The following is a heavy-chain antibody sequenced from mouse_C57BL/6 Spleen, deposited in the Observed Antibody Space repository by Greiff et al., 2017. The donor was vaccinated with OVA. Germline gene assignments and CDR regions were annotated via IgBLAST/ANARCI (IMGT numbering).Heavy chain of an antibody. V-gene: IGHV5-6*01. Sequence: EVQLVESGGDLVKPGGSLKLSCAASGFTFSSYGMSWVRQTPDKRLEWVATISSGGSYTYYPDSVKGRFPISRDNAKNTLYLQMSSLKSEDTAMYYCARGDYSNYDAMDYWGQGTSVTVSS. D-gene: IGHD2-5*01. CDR3: ARGDYSNYDAMDY. CDR1: GFTFSSYG. J-gene: IGHJ4*01. CDR2: ISSGGSYT.